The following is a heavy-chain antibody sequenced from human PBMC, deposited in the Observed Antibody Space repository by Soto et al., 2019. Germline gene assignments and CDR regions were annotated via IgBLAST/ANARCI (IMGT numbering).Heavy chain of an antibody. D-gene: IGHD3-10*01. CDR2: IYYSGST. J-gene: IGHJ4*02. CDR3: ARLPYYYGSGSQYGSRWYFDY. CDR1: GGSISSYY. V-gene: IGHV4-59*08. Sequence: SETLSLTCTVSGGSISSYYWSWIRQPPGKGLEWIGYIYYSGSTNYNPSLKSRVTISVDTSKNQFSLKLSSVTAADTAVYYCARLPYYYGSGSQYGSRWYFDYWGQGTLVTVSS.